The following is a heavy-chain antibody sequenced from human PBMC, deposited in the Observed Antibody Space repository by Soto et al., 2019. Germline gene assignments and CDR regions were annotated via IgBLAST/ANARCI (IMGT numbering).Heavy chain of an antibody. CDR1: GFTFSNYA. CDR2: ISHESSAI. J-gene: IGHJ4*02. Sequence: PGGSLRLSCAASGFTFSNYAMNWVRKAPGKGLEWVSYISHESSAIYHADSVKGRFTISRDNAKNSLYLQMNSLRVEDTAVYYCARYRSGGYDFDYWGQGTLVTVSS. CDR3: ARYRSGGYDFDY. V-gene: IGHV3-48*01. D-gene: IGHD5-12*01.